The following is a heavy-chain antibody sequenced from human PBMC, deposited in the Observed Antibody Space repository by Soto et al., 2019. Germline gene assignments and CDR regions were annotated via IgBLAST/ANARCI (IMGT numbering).Heavy chain of an antibody. CDR1: GYTFTGYY. J-gene: IGHJ5*02. CDR3: ARGGSYGSGSHNWFDP. D-gene: IGHD3-10*01. Sequence: ASVKVSCKASGYTFTGYYIHWVRQAPGQGLEWMGCINPNSGATKYAQRFQGWVTMARDTSINAAFMELSRLKSDDTAVYYCARGGSYGSGSHNWFDPWGQGTLVTVS. V-gene: IGHV1-2*04. CDR2: INPNSGAT.